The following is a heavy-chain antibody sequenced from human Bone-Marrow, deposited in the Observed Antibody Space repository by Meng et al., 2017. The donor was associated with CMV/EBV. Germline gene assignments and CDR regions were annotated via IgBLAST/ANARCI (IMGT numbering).Heavy chain of an antibody. J-gene: IGHJ6*02. D-gene: IGHD1-1*01. Sequence: SVKVSCKASGYTFTGYYIHWVRQAPGQGLEWMGGIIPIFGTANYAQKFQGRVTITTDESTSTAYMELSSLRSEDTAVYYCARAVAGTNYYYYGMDVWGQGTTVTVSS. V-gene: IGHV1-69*05. CDR1: GYTFTGYY. CDR2: IIPIFGTA. CDR3: ARAVAGTNYYYYGMDV.